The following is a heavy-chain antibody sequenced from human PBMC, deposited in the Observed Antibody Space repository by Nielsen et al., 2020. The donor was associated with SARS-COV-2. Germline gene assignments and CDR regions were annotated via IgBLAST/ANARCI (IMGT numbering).Heavy chain of an antibody. Sequence: ASVKVSCKASGYTFTSYGISWVRQAPGQGLEWMGWISAYNGNTNYAQKLQGRVTMTTDTSTSTAYMELRSLRSDDTAVYYCARDYLYYYDSSGYSYYYGMDVWGQETTVTVSS. V-gene: IGHV1-18*01. J-gene: IGHJ6*02. CDR1: GYTFTSYG. D-gene: IGHD3-22*01. CDR3: ARDYLYYYDSSGYSYYYGMDV. CDR2: ISAYNGNT.